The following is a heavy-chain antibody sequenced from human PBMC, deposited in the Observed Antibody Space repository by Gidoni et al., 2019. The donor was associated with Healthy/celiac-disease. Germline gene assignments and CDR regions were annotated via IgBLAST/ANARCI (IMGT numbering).Heavy chain of an antibody. V-gene: IGHV4-31*03. CDR1: GGSISSGGYY. J-gene: IGHJ4*02. CDR2: IYYSGST. Sequence: QVQLQESGPGLVKPSQTLSPTCTVSGGSISSGGYYWSWIRQHPGKGLEWIGYIYYSGSTYYNPSLKSRVTISVDTSKNQFSLKLSSVTAADTAVYYCARGVERAPYYFDYWGQGTLVTVSS. CDR3: ARGVERAPYYFDY.